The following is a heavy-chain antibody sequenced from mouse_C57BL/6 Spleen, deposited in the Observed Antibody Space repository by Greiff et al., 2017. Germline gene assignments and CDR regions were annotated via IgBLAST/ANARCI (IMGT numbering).Heavy chain of an antibody. CDR2: IYPGDGDT. Sequence: QVQLQQSGPELVKPGASVKISCKASGYAFSSSWMNWVKQRPGKGLEWIGRIYPGDGDTNYNGKFKGKATLTADKSSSTAYMQLSSLTSEDSAVYFCARNPRYAMDYWGQGTSVTVSS. CDR3: ARNPRYAMDY. V-gene: IGHV1-82*01. D-gene: IGHD2-14*01. J-gene: IGHJ4*01. CDR1: GYAFSSSW.